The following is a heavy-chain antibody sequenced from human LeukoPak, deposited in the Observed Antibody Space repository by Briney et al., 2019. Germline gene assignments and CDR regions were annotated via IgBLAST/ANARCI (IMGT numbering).Heavy chain of an antibody. D-gene: IGHD3-22*01. CDR1: GGTFSSYA. J-gene: IGHJ4*02. CDR3: ARAHYYYDSGGYCPDY. V-gene: IGHV1-69*13. Sequence: SVKVSCKASGGTFSSYAISWVRQAPGQGLEWMGGIIPIFGTANYAQKFRGRVTITADESTSTAYMELSSLRSEDTAVYYCARAHYYYDSGGYCPDYWGQGTLVTVSS. CDR2: IIPIFGTA.